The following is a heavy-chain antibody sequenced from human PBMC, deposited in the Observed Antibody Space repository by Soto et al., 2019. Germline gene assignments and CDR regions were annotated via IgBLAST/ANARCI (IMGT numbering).Heavy chain of an antibody. V-gene: IGHV4-31*01. CDR3: ASDAGAFIDY. J-gene: IGHJ4*02. D-gene: IGHD6-13*01. CDR2: IYYSGST. Sequence: QVQLQESGPGLVKPSQTLSLTCTVSGGSISSGGYYWSWIRQHPGKGLEWIGYIYYSGSTYYNPSLKXXVXQXVDTTKNQFSLKLSSVTAADTAVYYCASDAGAFIDYWGQGTLVPLSS. CDR1: GGSISSGGYY.